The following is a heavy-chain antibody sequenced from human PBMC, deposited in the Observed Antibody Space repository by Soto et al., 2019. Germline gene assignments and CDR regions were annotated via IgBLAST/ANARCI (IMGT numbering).Heavy chain of an antibody. V-gene: IGHV4-34*01. J-gene: IGHJ4*02. D-gene: IGHD5-12*01. CDR1: GGSLSGYY. CDR2: VKDGGHT. Sequence: QVQLQQWGAGLLKPSETLSLNCAVTGGSLSGYYWSWIRQPPGKGLEWIGEVKDGGHTNYSPSLTCPVTISSDPSNNQCSRRLNSVTAADTGVYYCARGQEGVVATHWDQGSLVTVSS. CDR3: ARGQEGVVATH.